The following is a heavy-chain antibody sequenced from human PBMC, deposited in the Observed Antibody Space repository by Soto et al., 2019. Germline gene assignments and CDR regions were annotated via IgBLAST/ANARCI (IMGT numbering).Heavy chain of an antibody. V-gene: IGHV1-2*02. CDR2: INPNSGGT. D-gene: IGHD2-8*01. Sequence: ASVKVSCKASGYTFTGYYMHWVRQAPGQGLEWMGWINPNSGGTNYAQKFKGRVTMTRDTTISTAYMELSSLRSDETAVYYCARSMGSHDYYCGMGVRGQVTTVTASS. J-gene: IGHJ6*02. CDR1: GYTFTGYY. CDR3: ARSMGSHDYYCGMGV.